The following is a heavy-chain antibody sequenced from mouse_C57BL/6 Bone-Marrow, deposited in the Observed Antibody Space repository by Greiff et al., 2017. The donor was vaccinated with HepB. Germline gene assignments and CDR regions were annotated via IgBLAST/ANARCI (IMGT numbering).Heavy chain of an antibody. J-gene: IGHJ2*01. CDR1: GYTFTSYW. V-gene: IGHV1-64*01. Sequence: QVQLQQPGAELVKPGASVKLSCKASGYTFTSYWMHWVKQRPGQGLEWIGMIHPNSGSTNYNEKFKSKATLTVDKSSSTAYMQLSSLTSEDSAVYYCASSYYDYDVGFDYWGQGTTLTVSS. CDR3: ASSYYDYDVGFDY. CDR2: IHPNSGST. D-gene: IGHD2-4*01.